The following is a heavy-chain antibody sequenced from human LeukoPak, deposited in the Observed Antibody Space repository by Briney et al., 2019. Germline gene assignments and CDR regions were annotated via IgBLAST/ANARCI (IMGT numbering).Heavy chain of an antibody. Sequence: ASVKVSCKASGYTFTGYYMHWVRQAPGQGLEWMGWINPNSGGTNYAQKFQGRVTMTRDTSISTAYMELSRLRSEDTAVYYCARDGGHDSSGYPMGSWGQGTLVTVSS. J-gene: IGHJ4*02. CDR3: ARDGGHDSSGYPMGS. CDR1: GYTFTGYY. CDR2: INPNSGGT. V-gene: IGHV1-2*02. D-gene: IGHD3-22*01.